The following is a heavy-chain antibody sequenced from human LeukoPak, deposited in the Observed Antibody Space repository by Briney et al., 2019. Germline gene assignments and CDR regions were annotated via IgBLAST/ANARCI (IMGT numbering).Heavy chain of an antibody. V-gene: IGHV3-48*01. J-gene: IGHJ4*02. CDR2: ISSSSSTI. CDR3: AREIGTLSCDY. CDR1: GFTFSTYS. Sequence: GGSLRLSCAASGFTFSTYSMNWVRQAPGKGLEWVSYISSSSSTIYYADSVKGRFTISRDNAKNSLYLQMNSLRAKDTAVYCCAREIGTLSCDYWGQGTLVTVSS.